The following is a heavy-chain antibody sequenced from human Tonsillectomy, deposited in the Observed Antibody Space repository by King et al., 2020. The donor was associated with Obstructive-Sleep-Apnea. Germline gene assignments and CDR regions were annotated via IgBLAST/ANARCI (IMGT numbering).Heavy chain of an antibody. V-gene: IGHV5-10-1*01. D-gene: IGHD4-23*01. CDR2: NDPSEPYT. CDR1: GYSFTSYW. J-gene: IGHJ4*02. CDR3: ARQGTVVTSLGFDY. Sequence: QLVQSGAEVKKPGESLRISCKGSGYSFTSYWISWVRQMPGKGLDGMGMNDPSEPYTKYSPAFQGHVPISADKSISTAYLQWSSLKASDTAMYYCARQGTVVTSLGFDYWGQGTLVTVSS.